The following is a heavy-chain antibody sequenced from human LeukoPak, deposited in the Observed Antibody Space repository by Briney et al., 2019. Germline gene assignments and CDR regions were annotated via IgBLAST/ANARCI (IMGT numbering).Heavy chain of an antibody. V-gene: IGHV4-34*01. D-gene: IGHD3-10*01. Sequence: PSETLSLTCAVYGESLSNYYWSWIRQPPGKGLEWIGEINHYGSTNYNPSLKSRITISVDTSKNQFSLKLSSVTAADTAVYYCARGPRFGELLWHWFDPWGQGTLVTVSS. J-gene: IGHJ5*02. CDR3: ARGPRFGELLWHWFDP. CDR1: GESLSNYY. CDR2: INHYGST.